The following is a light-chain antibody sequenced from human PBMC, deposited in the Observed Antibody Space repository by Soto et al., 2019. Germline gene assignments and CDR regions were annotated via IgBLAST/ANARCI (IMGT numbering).Light chain of an antibody. CDR1: ESISSW. CDR2: KAS. CDR3: QHYKSYPLT. Sequence: DIQMTQFPSTLSASVGDRVTITCRASESISSWLAWYQQKPGKGPKLLIYKASSLESGVPSRFSGSGSGTEFTLTITSLQPEDSASYFCQHYKSYPLTFGGGTKVEIK. V-gene: IGKV1-5*03. J-gene: IGKJ4*01.